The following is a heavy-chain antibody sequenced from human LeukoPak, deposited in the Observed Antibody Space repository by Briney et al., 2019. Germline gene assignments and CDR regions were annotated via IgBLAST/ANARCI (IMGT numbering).Heavy chain of an antibody. V-gene: IGHV3-74*01. CDR1: GFTFSSSW. J-gene: IGHJ4*02. D-gene: IGHD6-19*01. CDR3: ARDRGGSGPTTTDY. Sequence: PGGSLRLSCAASGFTFSSSWMHWVRRAPGKGLVWVSRISSDGSNTIYADSVKGRFTISRDNAKSTLYLQMNSLRVEDTAVYHCARDRGGSGPTTTDYWGQGTLVTVSS. CDR2: ISSDGSNT.